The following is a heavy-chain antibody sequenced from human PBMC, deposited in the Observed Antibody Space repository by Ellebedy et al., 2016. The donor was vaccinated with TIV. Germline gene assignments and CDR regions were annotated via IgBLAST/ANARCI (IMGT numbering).Heavy chain of an antibody. D-gene: IGHD3-16*01. V-gene: IGHV1-46*01. CDR2: INPNGGST. Sequence: AASVKVSCKASGYTFLSYYIHWMRQAPGQGPQWMGTINPNGGSTTYAQTFQGRVTMTSDPSMNIVYMQLSSLRSEDTAVYYCARTSTFGSSPEDYWGQGTLVTVSS. J-gene: IGHJ4*02. CDR1: GYTFLSYY. CDR3: ARTSTFGSSPEDY.